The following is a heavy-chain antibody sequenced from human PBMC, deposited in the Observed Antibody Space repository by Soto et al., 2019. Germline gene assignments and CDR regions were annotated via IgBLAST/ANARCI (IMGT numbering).Heavy chain of an antibody. CDR1: VYTFTSYG. V-gene: IGHV1-18*01. CDR2: ISAYNGNT. D-gene: IGHD2-2*01. Sequence: GASVKVSCKASVYTFTSYGISWVRQAPGQGLEWMGWISAYNGNTNYAQKLQGRVTMTRDTSTSTVYMELSSLRSEDTAVYYCAVGNCSSTSCYRFLGYYGMDVWGQGTTVTVSS. CDR3: AVGNCSSTSCYRFLGYYGMDV. J-gene: IGHJ6*02.